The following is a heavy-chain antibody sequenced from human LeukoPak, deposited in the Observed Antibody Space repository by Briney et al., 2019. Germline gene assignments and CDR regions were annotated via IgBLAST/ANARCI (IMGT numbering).Heavy chain of an antibody. CDR3: ARVAAAIPEFYYGMDV. V-gene: IGHV1-69*04. D-gene: IGHD2-2*02. CDR1: GGTFRNYA. Sequence: SVKVSCKASGGTFRNYAISWVRQPPGQGLEWMGRIIPILGIADYAQKFTGRVTISADISTSTVYMELSSLRSEDTAVYYCARVAAAIPEFYYGMDVWGQGTTVTVSS. J-gene: IGHJ6*02. CDR2: IIPILGIA.